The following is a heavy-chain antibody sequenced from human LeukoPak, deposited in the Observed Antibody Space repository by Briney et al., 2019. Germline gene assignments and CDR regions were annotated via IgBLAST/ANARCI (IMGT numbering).Heavy chain of an antibody. Sequence: RGGSLRLSCTASGFIFSNFGINWVRQAPGKGLEWVSCMDRHTDIYYADSVKGRFTISRDNAKNSVFLQMNSLTVEDTAVYYCVGDPTTNRFQFVHYWGQGALVTVSS. D-gene: IGHD1-14*01. CDR2: MDRHTDI. J-gene: IGHJ4*02. CDR1: GFIFSNFG. V-gene: IGHV3-21*01. CDR3: VGDPTTNRFQFVHY.